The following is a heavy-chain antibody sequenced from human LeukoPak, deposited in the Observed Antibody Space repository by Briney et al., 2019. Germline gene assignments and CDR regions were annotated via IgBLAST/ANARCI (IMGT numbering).Heavy chain of an antibody. D-gene: IGHD7-27*01. Sequence: GGSLRLSCAASKFTFTSSAMSWVRQAPGKGLEWVSGISDSGGSTYYADSVRGRFTVSRDNSNNTLNLQMNSLRAEDTAVYYCAKDGGLWVSAHWGDSWGRGTLVTVSS. CDR2: ISDSGGST. CDR1: KFTFTSSA. J-gene: IGHJ4*02. CDR3: AKDGGLWVSAHWGDS. V-gene: IGHV3-23*01.